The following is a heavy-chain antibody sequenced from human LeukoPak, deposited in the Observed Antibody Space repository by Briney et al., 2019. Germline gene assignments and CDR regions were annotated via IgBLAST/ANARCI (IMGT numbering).Heavy chain of an antibody. CDR3: AKYVTAEGPPYALDV. CDR2: ISVSGDRT. Sequence: GGSLRLSCAASEFTFSTYAMQWVRQAPGKGLEWVSGISVSGDRTWYADSVKGRFTISRDNSKNALYLQMNSLRAEDTAVYYCAKYVTAEGPPYALDVWGQGTTVTVSS. CDR1: EFTFSTYA. J-gene: IGHJ6*02. V-gene: IGHV3-23*01. D-gene: IGHD1-14*01.